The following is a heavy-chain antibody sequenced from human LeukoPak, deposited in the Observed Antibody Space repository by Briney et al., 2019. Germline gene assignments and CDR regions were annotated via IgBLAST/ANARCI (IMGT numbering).Heavy chain of an antibody. CDR3: ARGSPPRRNYDSRGYYAYYFDY. V-gene: IGHV1-18*01. J-gene: IGHJ4*02. CDR2: ISAYNGNT. CDR1: GYTFTSYG. D-gene: IGHD3-22*01. Sequence: ASVKVSCKASGYTFTSYGISWVRQAPGQGLEWMGWISAYNGNTHYAQKLQGRVTMTTDTSTSTVYMELRSLRSDDTAVYYCARGSPPRRNYDSRGYYAYYFDYWGQGTLVTVSS.